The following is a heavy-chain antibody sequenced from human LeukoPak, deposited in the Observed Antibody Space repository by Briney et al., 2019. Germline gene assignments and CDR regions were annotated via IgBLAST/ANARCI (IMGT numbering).Heavy chain of an antibody. CDR2: ISYDGSNK. D-gene: IGHD3-22*01. CDR1: GFTFSSYG. J-gene: IGHJ4*02. Sequence: GGSLRLSCAASGFTFSSYGMHWVRQAPGKGLEWVAVISYDGSNKYHADSVKGRFTISRDNSKNTLYLQMNSLRAEDTAVYYCAKGHYYDSSGSFDYWGQGTLVTVSS. V-gene: IGHV3-30*18. CDR3: AKGHYYDSSGSFDY.